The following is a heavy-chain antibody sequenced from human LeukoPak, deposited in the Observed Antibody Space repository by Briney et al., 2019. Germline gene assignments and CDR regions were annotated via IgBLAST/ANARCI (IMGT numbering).Heavy chain of an antibody. CDR3: ARVGSSELLDY. V-gene: IGHV4-59*01. J-gene: IGHJ4*02. CDR1: GGSISSYY. Sequence: SETLSLTCTVSGGSISSYYWSWIRQPPGKGLGWIGYIYYSGSTNYNPSLKSRVTISVDTSKNQFSLKLSSVTAADTAVYYCARVGSSELLDYWGQGTLVTVSS. D-gene: IGHD6-13*01. CDR2: IYYSGST.